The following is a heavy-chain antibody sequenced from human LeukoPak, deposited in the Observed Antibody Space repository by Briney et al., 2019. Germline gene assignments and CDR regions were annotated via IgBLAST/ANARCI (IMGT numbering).Heavy chain of an antibody. V-gene: IGHV3-53*04. D-gene: IGHD3-10*01. CDR1: GFTVSSNY. Sequence: TGGSLRLSCAASGFTVSSNYMSWVRQAPGKGLEWVSVIYSGGSTYYADSVKGRFTISRHNSKNTLYLQMNSLRAEDTAVYYCARDLATGKTLPYYYGMDVWGQGTTVTVSS. CDR3: ARDLATGKTLPYYYGMDV. J-gene: IGHJ6*02. CDR2: IYSGGST.